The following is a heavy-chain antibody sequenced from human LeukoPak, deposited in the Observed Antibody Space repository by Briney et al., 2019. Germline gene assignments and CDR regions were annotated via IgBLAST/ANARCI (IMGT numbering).Heavy chain of an antibody. J-gene: IGHJ4*02. V-gene: IGHV4-39*07. CDR2: LYYNGST. Sequence: PSETLSLTCTVSGGSIRANSYYWAWIRQPPRKGLEWIGTLYYNGSTYLNPSLKSRVTISIDTSKNQFSLRLSSVTAADTAVYYCARDGGDEILDYWGQGTLVTVSS. CDR1: GGSIRANSYY. D-gene: IGHD4-17*01. CDR3: ARDGGDEILDY.